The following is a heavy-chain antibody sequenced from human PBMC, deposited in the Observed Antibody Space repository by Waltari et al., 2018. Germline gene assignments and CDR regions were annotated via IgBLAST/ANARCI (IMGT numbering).Heavy chain of an antibody. D-gene: IGHD1-20*01. V-gene: IGHV3-23*01. J-gene: IGHJ4*02. Sequence: EVQLLESGGDLVQPGGSLRLSCAVSGIIFKNFAISWVRLAPGRGLDWVSAISVSDDTYYADSVKGRFTVSRDTSKNTVYLQMNGLRAEDTAVYYCATPFYNWDDPLHSWGQGTLVAVSS. CDR1: GIIFKNFA. CDR3: ATPFYNWDDPLHS. CDR2: ISVSDDT.